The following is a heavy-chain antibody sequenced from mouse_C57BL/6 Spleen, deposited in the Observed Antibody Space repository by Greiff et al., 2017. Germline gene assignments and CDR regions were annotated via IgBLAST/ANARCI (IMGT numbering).Heavy chain of an antibody. CDR2: IDPEDGDT. CDR1: GFNIKDYY. Sequence: VQLQQSGAELVRPGASVKLSCTASGFNIKDYYMHWVKQRPEQGLEWIGRIDPEDGDTEYAPKFQGKATMTADTSSNTAYLQLSSLTSEDTAVYYCTAVVAKDAIDYWGQGTSVAVSS. V-gene: IGHV14-1*01. D-gene: IGHD1-1*01. CDR3: TAVVAKDAIDY. J-gene: IGHJ4*01.